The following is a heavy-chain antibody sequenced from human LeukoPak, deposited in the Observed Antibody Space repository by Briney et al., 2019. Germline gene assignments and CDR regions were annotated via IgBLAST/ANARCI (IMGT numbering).Heavy chain of an antibody. CDR2: ISSNGGST. CDR3: ARNLLYYYDSSGAFDY. V-gene: IGHV3-64*01. D-gene: IGHD3-22*01. CDR1: GFTFSSYA. Sequence: PGGSLRLSCAASGFTFSSYAMHWVRQAPGKGLEYVSAISSNGGSTYYANSVKGRFTISRDSSKNTLYLQMGSLRAEDMAVYYCARNLLYYYDSSGAFDYWGQGTLVTVSS. J-gene: IGHJ4*02.